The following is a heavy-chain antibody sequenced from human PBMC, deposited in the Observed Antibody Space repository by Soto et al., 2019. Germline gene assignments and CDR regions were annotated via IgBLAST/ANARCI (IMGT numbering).Heavy chain of an antibody. Sequence: SETLSLTCTVSGGSISSYYWSWIRQPPGKGLEWIGYIYYSGSTNYNPSLKSRVTISVDTSKNQFSLKLSSVTAADTAVYYCATFPYSSGWSTAGGYYFDYWGQGTLVTVSS. CDR1: GGSISSYY. D-gene: IGHD6-19*01. J-gene: IGHJ4*02. V-gene: IGHV4-59*01. CDR3: ATFPYSSGWSTAGGYYFDY. CDR2: IYYSGST.